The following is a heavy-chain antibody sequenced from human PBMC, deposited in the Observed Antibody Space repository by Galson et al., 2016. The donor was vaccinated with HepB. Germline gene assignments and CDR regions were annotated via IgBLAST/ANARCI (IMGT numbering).Heavy chain of an antibody. V-gene: IGHV3-23*01. CDR1: GFTFSSYA. CDR3: ASLRDY. Sequence: SLRLSCAASGFTFSSYAMSWVRQAPEKGLKWVSGISGTGGITYHADSVKGRFTISRDNSKDTVYLQLNSLRAEDTAVYYCASLRDYWGQGTPVTVSS. CDR2: ISGTGGIT. D-gene: IGHD4-17*01. J-gene: IGHJ4*02.